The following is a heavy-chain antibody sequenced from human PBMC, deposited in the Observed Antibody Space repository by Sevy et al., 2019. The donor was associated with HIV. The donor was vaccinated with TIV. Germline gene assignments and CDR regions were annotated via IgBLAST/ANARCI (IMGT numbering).Heavy chain of an antibody. J-gene: IGHJ4*02. Sequence: GGSLRLSCAASGFTFSSYAMSWVRQAPGKGLEWVSSFTGSGTNTFYADSVKGRFTISRDNSKNKLYLQMNSLRDEDTDVYYCAKDSILVAGHFDYWGQGTLVTVSS. CDR2: FTGSGTNT. CDR3: AKDSILVAGHFDY. V-gene: IGHV3-23*01. CDR1: GFTFSSYA. D-gene: IGHD6-19*01.